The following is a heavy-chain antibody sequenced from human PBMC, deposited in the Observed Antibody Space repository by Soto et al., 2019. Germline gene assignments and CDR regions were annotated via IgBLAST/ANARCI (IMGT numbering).Heavy chain of an antibody. CDR1: GFTFTNYW. CDR2: IDGFGTGT. Sequence: GGSLRLSSAASGFTFTNYWMHWVRQVPGKGPVWVSRIDGFGTGTSYSDSVRGRFTISRDNAENTLSLQMNGLRAEDTAEYYCTTVFGYWGQSTPVTVAS. CDR3: TTVFGY. D-gene: IGHD3-3*01. J-gene: IGHJ1*01. V-gene: IGHV3-74*01.